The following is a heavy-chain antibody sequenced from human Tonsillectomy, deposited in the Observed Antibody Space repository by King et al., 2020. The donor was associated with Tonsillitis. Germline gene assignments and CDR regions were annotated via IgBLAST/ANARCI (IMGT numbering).Heavy chain of an antibody. D-gene: IGHD3-10*01. V-gene: IGHV3-30-3*01. J-gene: IGHJ4*02. Sequence: VQLAESGGGVVQPGRSLRLSCAASGFTFSSYAMHWVRQAPGKGLEWVAVISYDGSNKYYADSVKGRFTISRDNSKNTLYLQMNSLRAEDTAVYYCARXRXFDYWGXGTLVTVSS. CDR2: ISYDGSNK. CDR1: GFTFSSYA. CDR3: ARXRXFDY.